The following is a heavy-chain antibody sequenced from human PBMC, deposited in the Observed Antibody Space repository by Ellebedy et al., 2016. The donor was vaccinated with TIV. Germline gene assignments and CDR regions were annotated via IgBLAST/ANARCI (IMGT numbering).Heavy chain of an antibody. V-gene: IGHV1-69*13. J-gene: IGHJ6*02. Sequence: AASVKVSCKASGGTFSSYAISWVRQAPGQGLEWMGGIIPIFGTANYAQKFQGRVTITADESTSTAYMELSSLRSEDTAVYYCARDASPDYYYGMDVWGQGTTVTVSS. CDR2: IIPIFGTA. CDR3: ARDASPDYYYGMDV. CDR1: GGTFSSYA.